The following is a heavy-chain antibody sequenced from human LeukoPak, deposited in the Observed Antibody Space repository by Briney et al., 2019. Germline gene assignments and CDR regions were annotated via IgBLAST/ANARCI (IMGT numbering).Heavy chain of an antibody. J-gene: IGHJ3*02. CDR2: IYENDEK. V-gene: IGHV2-5*01. CDR3: AHRHRGVASDI. CDR1: GFPLSSDAVG. D-gene: IGHD2-15*01. Sequence: SGPTLVNPTQTLTLTCTFSGFPLSSDAVGVGWIRKPPGGALEWLGVIYENDEKLYSSSLQNRLSITKDTSKNQVVLTMANMDPVDTATYYCAHRHRGVASDIWGQGTMVTVSS.